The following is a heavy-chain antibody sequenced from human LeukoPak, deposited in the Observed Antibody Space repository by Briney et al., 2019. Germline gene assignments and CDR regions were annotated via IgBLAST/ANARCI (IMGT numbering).Heavy chain of an antibody. CDR1: GFTFNNYA. CDR3: ARDRDGSTLGLFDF. D-gene: IGHD2-2*03. J-gene: IGHJ4*02. CDR2: ISGSGGST. Sequence: GGSLRLSCAASGFTFNNYAMRWVRQAPGKGLEWVSTISGSGGSTHYADSVKGRFTISRDNAKNSLYLEMNSLRAEDTAVYYCARDRDGSTLGLFDFWGQGTLVTVSS. V-gene: IGHV3-23*01.